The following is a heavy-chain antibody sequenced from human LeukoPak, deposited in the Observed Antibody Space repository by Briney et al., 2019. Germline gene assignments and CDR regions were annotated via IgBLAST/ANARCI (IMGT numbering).Heavy chain of an antibody. CDR1: GFTFSSYS. Sequence: GGSLRLSCAASGFTFSSYSMNWVSQAPGKGLEWVSSISSSSTYIYYADSVKGRFTISRDNAKNSLYLQMNSLRAEVTAVYYCARGEYYYDSSGYYSDYWGQGTLVTVSS. D-gene: IGHD3-22*01. J-gene: IGHJ4*02. V-gene: IGHV3-21*01. CDR2: ISSSSTYI. CDR3: ARGEYYYDSSGYYSDY.